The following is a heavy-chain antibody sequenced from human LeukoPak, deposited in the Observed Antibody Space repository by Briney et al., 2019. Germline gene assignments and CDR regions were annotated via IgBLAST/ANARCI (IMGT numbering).Heavy chain of an antibody. D-gene: IGHD4-17*01. CDR1: GGSINNYY. CDR2: IYYRGST. CDR3: ARGGDYGDLRYFDY. J-gene: IGHJ4*02. V-gene: IGHV4-59*01. Sequence: PSETLSLTCTVSGGSINNYYWSWIRQPPGKGLEWIGYIYYRGSTNYNPSPKSRVTFSVDTSKNQFSLKLNSVTAADTAVYYCARGGDYGDLRYFDYWGQGTLVTVSS.